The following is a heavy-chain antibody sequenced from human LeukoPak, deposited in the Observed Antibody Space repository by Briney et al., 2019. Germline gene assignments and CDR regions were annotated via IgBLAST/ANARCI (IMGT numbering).Heavy chain of an antibody. CDR1: GGTFSSYA. J-gene: IGHJ4*02. CDR3: AREMPPLGYCSSTSCPFDY. CDR2: IIPIFGTA. D-gene: IGHD2-2*01. Sequence: SVKVSCKASGGTFSSYAISWVRQAPGQWLEWMGGIIPIFGTANYAQKFQGRVTITTDESTSTAYMELSSLRAEDTAVYYCAREMPPLGYCSSTSCPFDYWGQGTLVTVSS. V-gene: IGHV1-69*05.